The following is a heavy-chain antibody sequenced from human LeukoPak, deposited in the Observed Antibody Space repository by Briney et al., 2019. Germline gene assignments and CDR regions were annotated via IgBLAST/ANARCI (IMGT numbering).Heavy chain of an antibody. CDR3: GGWGMTTTDIDY. D-gene: IGHD5-24*01. J-gene: IGHJ4*02. Sequence: GGSLRLSCAASGFSFSSDSMNWVRQAPGKGLEWLSYISSSSTTIYYADSVKGRFTVSRDNAKNSLYLQMSSLRAEDTAVYYCGGWGMTTTDIDYWGQGTLVTVSS. V-gene: IGHV3-48*01. CDR1: GFSFSSDS. CDR2: ISSSSTTI.